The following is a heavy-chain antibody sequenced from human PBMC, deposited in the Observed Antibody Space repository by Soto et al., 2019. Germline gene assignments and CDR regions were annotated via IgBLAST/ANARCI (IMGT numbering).Heavy chain of an antibody. CDR3: ARAVYCTTDNCWDDFYYYNLDG. CDR2: IYHNGGV. D-gene: IGHD1-1*01. V-gene: IGHV4-4*01. CDR1: GASISSNKYW. Sequence: QVQLQESCPGLVKPSGNLSLTCAVTGASISSNKYWWSCVRHAPGNGLECIREIYHNGGVNYMSSLRGRITMSVDKTSNQFSLTLTSMTAADTATYCCARAVYCTTDNCWDDFYYYNLDGWGRGNSVTVSS. J-gene: IGHJ6*02.